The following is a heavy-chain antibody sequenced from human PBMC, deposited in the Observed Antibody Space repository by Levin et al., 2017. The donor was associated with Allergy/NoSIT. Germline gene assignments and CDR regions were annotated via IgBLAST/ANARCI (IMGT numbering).Heavy chain of an antibody. CDR1: GFTFSSYA. CDR2: ISGSGGST. D-gene: IGHD3-22*01. CDR3: AKGGPSSGYYYDTDY. J-gene: IGHJ4*02. V-gene: IGHV3-23*01. Sequence: ETLSLTCAASGFTFSSYAMSWVRQAPGKGLEWVSAISGSGGSTYYADSVKGRFTISRDNSKNTLYLQMNSLRAEDTAVYYCAKGGPSSGYYYDTDYWGQGTLVTVSS.